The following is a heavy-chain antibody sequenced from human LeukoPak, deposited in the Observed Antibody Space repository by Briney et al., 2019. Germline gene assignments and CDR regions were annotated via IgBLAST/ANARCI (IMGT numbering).Heavy chain of an antibody. CDR2: ISGSGGST. Sequence: PGESLRLSCAASGFTFSSYSMSWVRQAPGKGLEWVSAISGSGGSTYYADSVKGRFTISRDNSKNTLDLQMNSLRAEDTALYYCARRGHGYGSPFDYWGQGTLVTVSS. D-gene: IGHD5-18*01. V-gene: IGHV3-23*01. CDR3: ARRGHGYGSPFDY. J-gene: IGHJ4*02. CDR1: GFTFSSYS.